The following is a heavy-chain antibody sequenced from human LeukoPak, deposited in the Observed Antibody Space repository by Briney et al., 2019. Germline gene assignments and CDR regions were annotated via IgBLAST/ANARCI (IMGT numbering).Heavy chain of an antibody. CDR2: ISSSGSTI. Sequence: PGRSLRLSCAASGFTFSSYWMSWVRQAPGKGLEWVSYISSSGSTIYCADSVKGRFTISRDNAKNSLYLQMNSLRAEDTAVYYCARASAMIVVVRGAFDIWGQGTMVTVSS. V-gene: IGHV3-48*04. D-gene: IGHD3-22*01. CDR1: GFTFSSYW. J-gene: IGHJ3*02. CDR3: ARASAMIVVVRGAFDI.